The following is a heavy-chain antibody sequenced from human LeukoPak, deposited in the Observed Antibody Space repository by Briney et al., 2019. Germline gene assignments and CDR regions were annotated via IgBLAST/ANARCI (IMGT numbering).Heavy chain of an antibody. V-gene: IGHV4-59*01. CDR2: IYYSGST. Sequence: PSETLSLTCTVSGDSISSYYWSWIRQPPGKGLEWIGYIYYSGSTNYNPSLKSRVTISVDTSKNQFSLKLSSVTAADTAVYYCARAGGTPWAFDIWGQGTMVTVSS. J-gene: IGHJ3*02. CDR3: ARAGGTPWAFDI. CDR1: GDSISSYY. D-gene: IGHD4-23*01.